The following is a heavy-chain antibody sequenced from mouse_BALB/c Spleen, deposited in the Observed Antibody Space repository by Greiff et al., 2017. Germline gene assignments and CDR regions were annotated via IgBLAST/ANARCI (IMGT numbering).Heavy chain of an antibody. CDR3: ARFTTATGAMDY. D-gene: IGHD1-2*01. Sequence: QVHVKQSGAELVRPGSSVKISCKASGYAFSSYWMNWVKQRPGQGLEWIGQIYPGDGDTNYNGKFKGKATLTADKSSSTAYMQLSSLTSEDSAVYFCARFTTATGAMDYWGQGTSVTVSS. V-gene: IGHV1-80*01. CDR1: GYAFSSYW. CDR2: IYPGDGDT. J-gene: IGHJ4*01.